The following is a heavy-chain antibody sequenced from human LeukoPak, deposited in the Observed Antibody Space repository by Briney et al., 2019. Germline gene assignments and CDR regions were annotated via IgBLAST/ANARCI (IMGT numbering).Heavy chain of an antibody. CDR3: ARRCSGGSCSNWFDP. CDR1: GGSFSGYY. D-gene: IGHD2-15*01. V-gene: IGHV4-34*01. Sequence: SETLSLTCAVYGGSFSGYYWSWIRQPPGKGLEWIGEINHSGSTNYNPSLKSRVTISVDTSKNQFSLKLSSVTAADTAVYYCARRCSGGSCSNWFDPWGQGALVTVSS. J-gene: IGHJ5*02. CDR2: INHSGST.